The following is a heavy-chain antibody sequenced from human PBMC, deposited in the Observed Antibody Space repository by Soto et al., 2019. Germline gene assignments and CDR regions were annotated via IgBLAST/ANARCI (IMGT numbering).Heavy chain of an antibody. V-gene: IGHV1-3*05. CDR3: ARSSGYYLIDDY. J-gene: IGHJ4*02. D-gene: IGHD3-22*01. CDR1: GYPFTSYA. CDR2: INAGNGNT. Sequence: QVQLVQSGAEEKKPGASVKVSCKASGYPFTSYAMHWVRQAPGQRLEWMGWINAGNGNTKYSQKFQGRVTITRDTSESTAYMELSSLRSEDTAVYYCARSSGYYLIDDYWGQGTLVTVSS.